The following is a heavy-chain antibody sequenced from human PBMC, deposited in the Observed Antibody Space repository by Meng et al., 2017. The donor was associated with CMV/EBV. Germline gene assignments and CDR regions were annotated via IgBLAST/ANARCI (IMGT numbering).Heavy chain of an antibody. V-gene: IGHV3-20*04. Sequence: GESLKISCAASGFTFDDYGMSWVRQAPGKGLEWVSGINWNGGSTGYADSVKGRFTISRDNAKNSLYLQMNSLRAEDTALYYCARDGKKWFGEDLGGGMDVWGQGTTVTVS. CDR2: INWNGGST. D-gene: IGHD3-10*01. J-gene: IGHJ6*02. CDR1: GFTFDDYG. CDR3: ARDGKKWFGEDLGGGMDV.